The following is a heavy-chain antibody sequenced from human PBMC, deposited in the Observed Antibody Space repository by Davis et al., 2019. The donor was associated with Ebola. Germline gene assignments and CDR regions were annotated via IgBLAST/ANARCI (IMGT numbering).Heavy chain of an antibody. V-gene: IGHV1-18*01. CDR1: GYRFTSYY. CDR3: ARADPGDPEVY. CDR2: ISGYNGKT. J-gene: IGHJ4*02. Sequence: ASVKVSCKASGYRFTSYYIAWVRQAPGQGLEWMGWISGYNGKTDYAQIVQGRVSMTVDTSTSTAYMELRSLRSDDTALYFCARADPGDPEVYWGQGTVVTVSA.